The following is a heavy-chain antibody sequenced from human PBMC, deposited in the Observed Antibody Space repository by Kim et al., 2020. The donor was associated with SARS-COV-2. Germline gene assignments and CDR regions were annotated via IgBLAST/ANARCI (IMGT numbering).Heavy chain of an antibody. V-gene: IGHV1-8*01. J-gene: IGHJ4*02. CDR2: GKT. Sequence: GKTGYAQKFQGRVTMTRDSSISTAYMELSNLRSEDTAAYYCARPYSGYDVWGQGTLVTVSS. CDR3: ARPYSGYDV. D-gene: IGHD5-12*01.